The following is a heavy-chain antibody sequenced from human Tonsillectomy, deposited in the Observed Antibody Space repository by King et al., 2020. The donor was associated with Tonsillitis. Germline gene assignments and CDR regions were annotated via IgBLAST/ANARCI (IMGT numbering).Heavy chain of an antibody. CDR2: IWYDGSNK. D-gene: IGHD2-15*01. Sequence: VQLVESGGGVVQPGRSLRLSCAASGFTFSSYVIHWVRQAPGKGLEWVAVIWYDGSNKYYADSVTGRFTISRDNSKNTLYLQMNSLRAEDTAVYYCARDSPRYCSDGSCYVSYFDYWGQGTLVTVSS. CDR1: GFTFSSYV. J-gene: IGHJ4*02. V-gene: IGHV3-33*01. CDR3: ARDSPRYCSDGSCYVSYFDY.